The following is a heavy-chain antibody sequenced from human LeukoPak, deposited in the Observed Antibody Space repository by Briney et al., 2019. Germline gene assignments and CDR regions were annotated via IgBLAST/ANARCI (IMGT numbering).Heavy chain of an antibody. V-gene: IGHV3-7*03. CDR1: GFTFSSYA. J-gene: IGHJ6*02. Sequence: GGSLRLSCAASGFTFSSYAMSWVRQVPGRGPEWVANVNRDGSETYYLDSVKGRFTISKDNAKNSLYLQMNSLRAEDTALYHCARNNGMDVWGQGTTVIVSS. CDR2: VNRDGSET. CDR3: ARNNGMDV.